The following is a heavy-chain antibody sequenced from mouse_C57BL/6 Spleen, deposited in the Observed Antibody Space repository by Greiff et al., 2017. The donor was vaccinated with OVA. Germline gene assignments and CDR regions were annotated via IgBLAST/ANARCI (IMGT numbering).Heavy chain of an antibody. V-gene: IGHV1-62-2*01. J-gene: IGHJ2*01. CDR3: ERHEEGKIYDGYYFDD. D-gene: IGHD2-3*01. CDR1: GYTFTEYT. CDR2: FYPGSGSI. Sequence: QVQLQQSGAELVKPGASVKLSCKASGYTFTEYTIHWVKQRSGQGLEWIGWFYPGSGSIKYNEKFKDKATLTADKSSSTVYMELSRMTSEDAAVYFCERHEEGKIYDGYYFDDWGQGTTLTVSS.